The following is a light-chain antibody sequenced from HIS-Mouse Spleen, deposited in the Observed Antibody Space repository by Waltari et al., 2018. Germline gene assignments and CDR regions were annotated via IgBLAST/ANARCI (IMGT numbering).Light chain of an antibody. V-gene: IGLV2-14*03. J-gene: IGLJ3*02. CDR2: DVR. Sequence: QSALTQPASVSGSPGQSITISCTGTSSDVGGYNYVSWYQQHPGKAPKLIIYDVRNRPPGVSNRFSGAKSGNTASLTISGLQAEDEADYYCSSYTSSSTLVFGGGTKLTVL. CDR3: SSYTSSSTLV. CDR1: SSDVGGYNY.